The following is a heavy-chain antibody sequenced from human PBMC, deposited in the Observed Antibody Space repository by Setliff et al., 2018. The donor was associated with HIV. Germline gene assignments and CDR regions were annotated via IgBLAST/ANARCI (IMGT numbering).Heavy chain of an antibody. CDR3: ATWGRNNWNYFSY. CDR2: IYYSGST. J-gene: IGHJ4*02. V-gene: IGHV4-39*07. CDR1: GGSISSSNYY. Sequence: LSLTCTVSGGSISSSNYYWGWIRQPPGKGLEWIGSIYYSGSTYYNPSLKSRVTISVDTSKNQFSLKLSSVTAADTAVYYCATWGRNNWNYFSYWGQGTLVTVSS. D-gene: IGHD1-20*01.